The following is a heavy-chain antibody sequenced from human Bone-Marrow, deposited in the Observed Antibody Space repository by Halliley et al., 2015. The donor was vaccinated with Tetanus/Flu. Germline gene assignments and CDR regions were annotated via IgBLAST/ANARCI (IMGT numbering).Heavy chain of an antibody. D-gene: IGHD1-26*01. J-gene: IGHJ2*01. Sequence: ALIWSHGRKEYYAESVKGRFTISRGTSKNTLYLQMDSRRTEDTAVYSCARDADTTASSWYFDLWGRGTRVTVSS. CDR3: ARDADTTASSWYFDL. CDR2: IWSHGRKE. V-gene: IGHV3-33*01.